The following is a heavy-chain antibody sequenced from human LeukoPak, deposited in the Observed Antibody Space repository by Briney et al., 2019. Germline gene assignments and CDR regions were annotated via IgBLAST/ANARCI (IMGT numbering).Heavy chain of an antibody. J-gene: IGHJ4*02. CDR1: GYTLTELS. CDR2: FDPEDGET. CDR3: ATDLGIQLWLLLGY. D-gene: IGHD5-18*01. V-gene: IGHV1-24*01. Sequence: ASVKVSCKVSGYTLTELSMHWVRQAPGKGLEWMGGFDPEDGETIYAQKFQGRVTMNEDTSTDTAYMELSSLRSEDTAVYYCATDLGIQLWLLLGYWGQGTLVTVSS.